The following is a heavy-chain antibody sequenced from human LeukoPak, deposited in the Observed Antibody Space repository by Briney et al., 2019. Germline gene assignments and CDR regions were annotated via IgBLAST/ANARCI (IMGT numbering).Heavy chain of an antibody. CDR2: ISSSSTTI. Sequence: QPGGSLRLSCAASGFTFSTYSMNWVRQAPGKGLEWVSYISSSSTTIYYADSVKGRFTISRDNVKISLYVQMNSLRAEDTAVYYCARDLGLDGDWGQGTLVTVSS. J-gene: IGHJ4*02. CDR3: ARDLGLDGD. CDR1: GFTFSTYS. V-gene: IGHV3-48*01. D-gene: IGHD2-2*03.